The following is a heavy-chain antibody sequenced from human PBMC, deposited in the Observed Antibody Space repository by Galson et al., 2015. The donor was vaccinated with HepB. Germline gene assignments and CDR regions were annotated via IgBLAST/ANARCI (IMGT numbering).Heavy chain of an antibody. CDR2: IIPIFGTA. V-gene: IGHV1-69*13. J-gene: IGHJ5*02. Sequence: SVKVSCKASGGTFSSYAISWVRQAPGQGLEWMGGIIPIFGTANYAQKFQGRVTIAADESTSTAYMELSSLRSEDTAVYYCARDGGMTTVTTGRWFDPWGQGTLVTVSS. CDR3: ARDGGMTTVTTGRWFDP. D-gene: IGHD4-17*01. CDR1: GGTFSSYA.